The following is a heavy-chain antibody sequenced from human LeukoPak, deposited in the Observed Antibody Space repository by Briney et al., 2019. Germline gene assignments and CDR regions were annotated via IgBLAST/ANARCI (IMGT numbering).Heavy chain of an antibody. Sequence: GGSLRLSCAASGFTFSSYGMHWVRQAPGKGLEWVAVIWYDGSNKYYADSVKGRFTISRDSSKNTLYLQMNSLRAEDTAVYYCAKADYGGNSGYYYYMDVWGKGTTVTVSS. J-gene: IGHJ6*03. CDR2: IWYDGSNK. CDR1: GFTFSSYG. D-gene: IGHD4-23*01. V-gene: IGHV3-33*06. CDR3: AKADYGGNSGYYYYMDV.